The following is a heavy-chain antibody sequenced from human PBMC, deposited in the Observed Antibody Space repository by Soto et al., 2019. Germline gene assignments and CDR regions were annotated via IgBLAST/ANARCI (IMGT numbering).Heavy chain of an antibody. CDR1: GYTFTSYG. J-gene: IGHJ4*02. CDR2: INTYNSNT. V-gene: IGHV1-18*01. D-gene: IGHD2-2*01. CDR3: ARTCRSSSCPSY. Sequence: QVQLVQSGAEVKKPGASVKVSCKASGYTFTSYGISWVRQAPGQGLEWVGWINTYNSNTNYAQKLQGRVTMTTDTSPSTAYMGLRSLGADDRAGYCGARTCRSSSCPSYWGQGARVTVSS.